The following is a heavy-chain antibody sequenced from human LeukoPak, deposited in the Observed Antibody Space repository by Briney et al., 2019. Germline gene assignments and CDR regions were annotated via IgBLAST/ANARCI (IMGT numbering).Heavy chain of an antibody. CDR3: ARDGDYGRFDY. J-gene: IGHJ4*02. CDR2: IYCSGST. D-gene: IGHD4-17*01. CDR1: GGSISNYY. V-gene: IGHV4-59*01. Sequence: SETLSLTCSVSGGSISNYYWTWIRQPPGKGLEWVGYIYCSGSTSYNPSLKSRVTISVDTSENQFSLKLSSVTAADTAVYYCARDGDYGRFDYWGQGTLVTVSS.